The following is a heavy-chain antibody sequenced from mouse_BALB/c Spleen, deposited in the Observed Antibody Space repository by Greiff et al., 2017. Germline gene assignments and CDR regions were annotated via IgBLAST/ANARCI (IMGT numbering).Heavy chain of an antibody. Sequence: EVQRVESGGGLVKPGGSLKLSCAASGFTFSSYAMSWVRQSPEKRLEWVAEISSGGSYTYYPDTVTGRFTISRDNAKNTLYLEMSSLRSEDTAMYYCARRRDYYGSRPYYYAMDYWGQGTSVTVSS. V-gene: IGHV5-9-4*01. CDR3: ARRRDYYGSRPYYYAMDY. CDR1: GFTFSSYA. D-gene: IGHD1-1*01. CDR2: ISSGGSYT. J-gene: IGHJ4*01.